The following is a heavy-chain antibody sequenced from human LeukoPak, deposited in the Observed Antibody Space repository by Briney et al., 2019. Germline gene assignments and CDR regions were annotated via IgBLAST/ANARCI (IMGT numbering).Heavy chain of an antibody. Sequence: SETLSLICSVSGDSISMHYWSWIRQPPGKGLEWIGSIYYSGSTFYNPSLKSRVTISVDTSKNQFSLKLSSVTAADTAVYYCARVNTLIRGIGWFDPWGQGILVTVSS. V-gene: IGHV4-59*11. CDR3: ARVNTLIRGIGWFDP. J-gene: IGHJ5*02. CDR2: IYYSGST. D-gene: IGHD3-10*01. CDR1: GDSISMHY.